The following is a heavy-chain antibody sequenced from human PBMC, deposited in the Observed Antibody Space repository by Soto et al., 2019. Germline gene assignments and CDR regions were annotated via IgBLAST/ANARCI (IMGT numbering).Heavy chain of an antibody. Sequence: SETLSLTCTVSGGSISSGGYYWSWIRQHPGKGLEWIGYIYYSGSTYYNPSLKSRVTISRDNSKNTLYLQMNSLRAEDTAVYYCAKDRGFIDSLDYWGQGALVTVSS. V-gene: IGHV4-31*03. CDR1: GGSISSGGYY. J-gene: IGHJ4*02. CDR2: IYYSGST. D-gene: IGHD3-16*02. CDR3: AKDRGFIDSLDY.